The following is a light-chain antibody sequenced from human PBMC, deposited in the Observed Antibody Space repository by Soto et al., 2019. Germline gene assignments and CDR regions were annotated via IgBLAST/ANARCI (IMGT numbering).Light chain of an antibody. J-gene: IGKJ3*01. CDR2: GAS. CDR3: QQYGSSPT. Sequence: ETGLIQSPGTMSLSPGERVTLSCRASQSVSRSYLAWYQQKPGQAPRLLIYGASSRATGIPDRFSGSGSGTDFTLTISRLEPEDFAVYYCQQYGSSPTFGPGTKVDIK. V-gene: IGKV3-20*01. CDR1: QSVSRSY.